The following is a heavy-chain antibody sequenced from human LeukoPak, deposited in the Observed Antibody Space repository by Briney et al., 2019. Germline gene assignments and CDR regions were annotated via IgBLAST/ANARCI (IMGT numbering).Heavy chain of an antibody. CDR1: GFPFSTYG. D-gene: IGHD1-26*01. CDR2: TWYDGSNK. Sequence: GGSLRLSCAASGFPFSTYGMHWVRQAQGKGLEWVALTWYDGSNKNYADSVKGRFTISRDNSKNTLYLQMNSLRGEDTGVYYCARGGLTIAESTTSWYLDYWGQGTLVAVSS. CDR3: ARGGLTIAESTTSWYLDY. J-gene: IGHJ4*02. V-gene: IGHV3-33*01.